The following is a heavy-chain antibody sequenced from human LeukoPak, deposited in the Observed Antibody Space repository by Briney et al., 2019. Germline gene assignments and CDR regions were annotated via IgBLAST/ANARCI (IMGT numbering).Heavy chain of an antibody. Sequence: SETLSLTCTVSGGSISSSSYYWGWIRQPPGKGLEWIGSIYYSGSTYYNPSLKSRVTISVDTSKNQFSLKLSSVTAADTAVYYCARVRITMIVVVINWYFDLWGRGTLVTVSS. V-gene: IGHV4-39*07. CDR3: ARVRITMIVVVINWYFDL. CDR1: GGSISSSSYY. J-gene: IGHJ2*01. CDR2: IYYSGST. D-gene: IGHD3-22*01.